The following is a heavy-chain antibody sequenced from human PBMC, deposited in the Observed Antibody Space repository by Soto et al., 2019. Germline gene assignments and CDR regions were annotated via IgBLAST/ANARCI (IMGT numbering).Heavy chain of an antibody. Sequence: GGSLRLSCAASGFTFRTYGMHWVRQAPGKGLEWVAVISYDGSDEYYADSVKGRFTISRDNSKNTLYLQMNSLRAEDTAVYYCAKTPHRGDSPFYFDYWGQGTLVTVSS. J-gene: IGHJ4*02. CDR3: AKTPHRGDSPFYFDY. CDR1: GFTFRTYG. CDR2: ISYDGSDE. V-gene: IGHV3-30*18. D-gene: IGHD4-17*01.